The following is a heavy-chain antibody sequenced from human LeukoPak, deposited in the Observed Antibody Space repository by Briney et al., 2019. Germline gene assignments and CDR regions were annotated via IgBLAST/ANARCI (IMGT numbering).Heavy chain of an antibody. V-gene: IGHV3-30*18. CDR3: AKDKHDILTE. Sequence: GGSLRLSCAASGFTFSSYGMHWVRQAPGKGLEWEAVISYDGSNKYYADSVKGRFTISRDNSKNTLYLQMNSLRAEDTAVYYCAKDKHDILTEWGQGTLVTVSS. CDR2: ISYDGSNK. CDR1: GFTFSSYG. D-gene: IGHD3-9*01. J-gene: IGHJ4*02.